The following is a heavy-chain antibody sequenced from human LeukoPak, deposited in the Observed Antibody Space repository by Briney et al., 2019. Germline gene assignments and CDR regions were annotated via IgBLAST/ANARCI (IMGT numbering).Heavy chain of an antibody. V-gene: IGHV3-53*01. CDR2: LYSGGNT. D-gene: IGHD2-2*01. J-gene: IGHJ4*02. Sequence: GGSLRLSCAVSGFTVSSNYMSWVRQAPGKGLEWVSVLYSGGNTYYADSVKGRFTISRDNSKNTLYLQMNSLRAEDTAVYYCARALGYCSSASCYYFDNWGQGTLVTVSS. CDR3: ARALGYCSSASCYYFDN. CDR1: GFTVSSNY.